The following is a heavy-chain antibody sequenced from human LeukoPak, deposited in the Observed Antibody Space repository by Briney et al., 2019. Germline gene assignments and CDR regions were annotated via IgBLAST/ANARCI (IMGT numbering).Heavy chain of an antibody. Sequence: GGSLRLSCAASGFTFDDYAMHWVRQAPGKGLEWVSGISWNSISMDYADSVKGRFTISRDNAKNSLYLQMNSLRTEDMALYYCAKEKIYCSGGSCYHDAFDIWGQGTMVTISS. CDR1: GFTFDDYA. D-gene: IGHD2-15*01. V-gene: IGHV3-9*03. CDR2: ISWNSISM. CDR3: AKEKIYCSGGSCYHDAFDI. J-gene: IGHJ3*02.